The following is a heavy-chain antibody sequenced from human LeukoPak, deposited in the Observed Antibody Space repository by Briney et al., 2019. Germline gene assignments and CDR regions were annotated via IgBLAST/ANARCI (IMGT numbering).Heavy chain of an antibody. J-gene: IGHJ4*02. D-gene: IGHD1-1*01. CDR1: GDSISSNSYY. CDR3: ARGSGTSRDY. CDR2: VHTSGKT. V-gene: IGHV4-61*02. Sequence: PSETLSLTCTVSGDSISSNSYYWNWIRQPAGKGLEWIGRVHTSGKTKYKPSLKSRVTVSVDMSQKKFSLKMTALTAAGTAVYYCARGSGTSRDYWGQGTLVTVSS.